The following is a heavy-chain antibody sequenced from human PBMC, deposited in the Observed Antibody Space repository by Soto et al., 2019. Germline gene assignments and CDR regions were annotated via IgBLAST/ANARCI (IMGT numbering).Heavy chain of an antibody. D-gene: IGHD2-15*01. CDR1: GDSISDFY. Sequence: PSETLSLTCTVSGDSISDFYWTWIRQSPGKGLEWIGYIYHTGSTKYNPSLESRVTFSIDTSKSQFSLRLTSVTASDTAVYFCARLRFFCSGGGCKHGESGGVDPWVQGTPVTVPS. V-gene: IGHV4-59*01. CDR2: IYHTGST. J-gene: IGHJ5*02. CDR3: ARLRFFCSGGGCKHGESGGVDP.